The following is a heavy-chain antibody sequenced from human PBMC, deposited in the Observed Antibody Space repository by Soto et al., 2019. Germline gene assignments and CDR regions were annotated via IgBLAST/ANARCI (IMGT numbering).Heavy chain of an antibody. Sequence: QVQLVQSGAEVKKPGSSVKVSCKASGGTFSSYAISWVRQAPGQGLEWMGGIIPIFGTANYAQKFQGRVTLNANEHXSTAYMERSSLRSEDTAVYYCARCYVHYYYYGMDVWGQGTTVTVSS. D-gene: IGHD2-15*01. CDR3: ARCYVHYYYYGMDV. CDR2: IIPIFGTA. V-gene: IGHV1-69*12. J-gene: IGHJ6*02. CDR1: GGTFSSYA.